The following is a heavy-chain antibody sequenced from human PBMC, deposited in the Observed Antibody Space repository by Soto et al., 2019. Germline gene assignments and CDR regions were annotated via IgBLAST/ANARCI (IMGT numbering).Heavy chain of an antibody. CDR3: ARGWGYDSSDYYYAY. V-gene: IGHV1-69*01. CDR1: GGTFSRHA. J-gene: IGHJ4*02. CDR2: IIPIFGTA. Sequence: QVQLVQSGAEVRKPGSSVKVSCKASGGTFSRHAISWVRQAPGQGLEWMGGIIPIFGTANYAQKFQGRVTIIADESTSTDYMELSSLRSEDTAIYFCARGWGYDSSDYYYAYWGQGTLVIVSS. D-gene: IGHD3-22*01.